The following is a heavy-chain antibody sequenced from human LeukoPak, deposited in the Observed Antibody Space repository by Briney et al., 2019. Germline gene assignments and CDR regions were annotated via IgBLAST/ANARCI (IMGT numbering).Heavy chain of an antibody. Sequence: GASVKVSCRASGYSFTGYFIHWVRQAPGQGLEWMGWINPNSGDTIYAQKFQGWLTLTRDTSIATAYMELTSLKADDTAVYYCARVAAFAPDAFDAWGQGAMVTVSS. D-gene: IGHD6-13*01. J-gene: IGHJ3*01. CDR1: GYSFTGYF. V-gene: IGHV1-2*04. CDR3: ARVAAFAPDAFDA. CDR2: INPNSGDT.